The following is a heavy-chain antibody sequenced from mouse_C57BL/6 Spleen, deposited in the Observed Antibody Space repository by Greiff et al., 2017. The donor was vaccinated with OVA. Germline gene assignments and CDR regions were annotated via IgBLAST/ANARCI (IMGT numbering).Heavy chain of an antibody. CDR3: AKRASYPPGLAY. CDR1: GYTFTDYY. CDR2: INPNNGGT. J-gene: IGHJ3*01. V-gene: IGHV1-26*01. Sequence: EVQLQQSGPELVKPGASVKISCKASGYTFTDYYMNWVKQSHGKSLEWIGDINPNNGGTSYNQKFKGKATLTVDKSSSTAYMELRSLTSEDSAVYYCAKRASYPPGLAYWGQGTLVTVSA. D-gene: IGHD6-1*01.